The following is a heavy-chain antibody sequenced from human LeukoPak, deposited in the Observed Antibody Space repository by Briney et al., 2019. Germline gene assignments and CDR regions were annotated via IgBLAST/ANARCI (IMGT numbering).Heavy chain of an antibody. CDR3: AELGITMIGGV. CDR1: GGSISSSY. V-gene: IGHV4-59*12. CDR2: IYYSGNT. J-gene: IGHJ6*04. Sequence: SETLSLTCTVSGGSISSSYWSWIRQPPGKGLEWIAYIYYSGNTNYNPSLKSRVTISVDTSKNQFSLKLSSVTAADTAVYYCAELGITMIGGVWGKGTTVTISS. D-gene: IGHD3-10*02.